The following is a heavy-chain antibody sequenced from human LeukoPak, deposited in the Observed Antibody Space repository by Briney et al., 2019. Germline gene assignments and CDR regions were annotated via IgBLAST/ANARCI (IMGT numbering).Heavy chain of an antibody. CDR3: ARVEIEASGYVVDY. V-gene: IGHV4-34*01. Sequence: PSETLSLTCAVYGGPLSDYHWRWIRQPPGKGLEWIGEISHSGSTNYNPSLKGRVTISVDTSKNQFSLKLSSVTAADTAVYYCARVEIEASGYVVDYWGQGTLVTVSP. CDR1: GGPLSDYH. CDR2: ISHSGST. D-gene: IGHD6-25*01. J-gene: IGHJ4*02.